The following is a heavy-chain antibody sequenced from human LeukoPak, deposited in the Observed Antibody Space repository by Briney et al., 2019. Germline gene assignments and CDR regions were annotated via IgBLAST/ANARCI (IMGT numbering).Heavy chain of an antibody. J-gene: IGHJ4*02. D-gene: IGHD1-26*01. CDR1: GGSISSYY. CDR3: AREEMPGKFDY. CDR2: IHYSGST. Sequence: SETLSLTCTVSGGSISSYYWSWIRQPPGKGLEWIGYIHYSGSTSYNPSLKSRVTISVDTSKNQFSLKLSSVTAADTAVYFCAREEMPGKFDYWGQGILVTVSS. V-gene: IGHV4-59*12.